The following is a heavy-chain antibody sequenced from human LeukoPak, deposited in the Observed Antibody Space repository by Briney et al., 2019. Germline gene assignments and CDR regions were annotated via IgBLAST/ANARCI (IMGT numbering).Heavy chain of an antibody. CDR2: MYTSGST. D-gene: IGHD3-10*01. CDR3: ARDHYGSGNYKSYFDY. V-gene: IGHV4-4*07. CDR1: GGSIRNFY. J-gene: IGHJ4*02. Sequence: SETLSLTCTVSGGSIRNFYWSWLRQPAGKGLEWIGRMYTSGSTQYNPSLKSRVTISVDNSKSQLSLKLTSVTAADTAVYYCARDHYGSGNYKSYFDYWGQGTQVTVSS.